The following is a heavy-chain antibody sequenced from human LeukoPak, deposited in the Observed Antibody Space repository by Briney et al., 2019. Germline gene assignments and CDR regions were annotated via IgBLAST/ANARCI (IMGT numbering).Heavy chain of an antibody. CDR2: ISYDGRNK. CDR1: GFTFSSYA. CDR3: AREYRLYDSSGYLGY. D-gene: IGHD3-22*01. Sequence: PGGSLRLSCAASGFTFSSYAMHWVRQAPGKGLEWVAVISYDGRNKYYADSVKGRFTISRDNSKNTLYLQMNSLRAEDTAVYYCAREYRLYDSSGYLGYWGQGTLVTVSS. V-gene: IGHV3-30*04. J-gene: IGHJ4*02.